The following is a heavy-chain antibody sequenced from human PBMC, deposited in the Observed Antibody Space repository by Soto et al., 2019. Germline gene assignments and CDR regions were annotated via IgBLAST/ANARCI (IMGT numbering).Heavy chain of an antibody. CDR3: ARRSHYDFWSGYPGSTTDYYYGMDV. Sequence: SVKVSCKASGGTFSSYAISWVRQAPGQGLEWMGGIIPIFGTANYAQKFQGRVTITADESTSTACMELSSLRSEDTAVYYCARRSHYDFWSGYPGSTTDYYYGMDVWGQGTTVTVSS. CDR2: IIPIFGTA. CDR1: GGTFSSYA. V-gene: IGHV1-69*13. D-gene: IGHD3-3*01. J-gene: IGHJ6*02.